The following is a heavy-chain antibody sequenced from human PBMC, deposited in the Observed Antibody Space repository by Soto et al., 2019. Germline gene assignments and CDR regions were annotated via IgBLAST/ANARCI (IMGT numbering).Heavy chain of an antibody. CDR3: ARRWGTTFDY. D-gene: IGHD3-16*01. J-gene: IGHJ4*02. CDR2: IYYSGST. CDR1: GGSISSYY. Sequence: SETLSRTCTVSGGSISSYYWSWIRQPPGKGLEWIGYIYYSGSTNYNPSLKSRVTISVDTSKNQFSLKLSSVTAADTAVYYCARRWGTTFDYWGQGTLVTVSS. V-gene: IGHV4-59*08.